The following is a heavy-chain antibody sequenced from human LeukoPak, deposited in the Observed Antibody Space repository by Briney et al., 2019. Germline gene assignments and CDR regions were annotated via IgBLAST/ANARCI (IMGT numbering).Heavy chain of an antibody. CDR2: INPNSGGT. J-gene: IGHJ4*02. CDR3: TRGARGGGYEAFDF. CDR1: GYTFNVYY. D-gene: IGHD5-12*01. V-gene: IGHV1-2*02. Sequence: ASVKVSCKASGYTFNVYYIHWVRQAPGQGLEWMAWINPNSGGTDYADRFQGRVTVTRDTSISTGYMELTRLRSDDTAVYYCTRGARGGGYEAFDFWGQGTLVTVSS.